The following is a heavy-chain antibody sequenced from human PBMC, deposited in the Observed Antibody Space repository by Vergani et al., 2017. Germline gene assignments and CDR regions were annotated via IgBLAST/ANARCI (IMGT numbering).Heavy chain of an antibody. V-gene: IGHV3-7*04. CDR3: ARPLTV. Sequence: EVQLLESGGGLVQPGGSLRLSCAASGFTFSSYAMSWVRQAPGKGLEWVANIKQDGSEKYYVDSVKGRFTISRDNAKNSLYLQMNSLRAEDTAVYYCARPLTVWGQGTTVTVSS. CDR2: IKQDGSEK. CDR1: GFTFSSYA. J-gene: IGHJ6*02.